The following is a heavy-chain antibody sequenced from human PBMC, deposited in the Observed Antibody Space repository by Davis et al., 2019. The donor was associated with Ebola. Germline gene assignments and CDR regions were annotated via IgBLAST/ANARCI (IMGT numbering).Heavy chain of an antibody. CDR2: IYYSGNT. CDR1: GGSISNYY. Sequence: GSLRLSCTVSGGSISNYYWSWIRQPPGKGLEWIGYIYYSGNTNSNPSLKSRVTISVDTSKNQFSLKLSSVTAADTAVYYCARDKGPYNWFDPWGQGTLVTVSS. V-gene: IGHV4-59*12. CDR3: ARDKGPYNWFDP. J-gene: IGHJ5*02.